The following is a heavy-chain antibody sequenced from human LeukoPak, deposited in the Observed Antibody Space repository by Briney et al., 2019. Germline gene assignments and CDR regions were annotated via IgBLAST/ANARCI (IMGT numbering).Heavy chain of an antibody. CDR2: IYHSGST. Sequence: SETLSLTCTVSGGSISSGGYYWSWIRQPPGKGLEWIGYIYHSGSTYYNPSLKSRVTISVDRSKNQFSLKLSSVTTADTAVYYCARRDSSRWREGSFDIWGQGTMVTVSS. V-gene: IGHV4-30-2*02. D-gene: IGHD4-11*01. CDR1: GGSISSGGYY. J-gene: IGHJ3*02. CDR3: ARRDSSRWREGSFDI.